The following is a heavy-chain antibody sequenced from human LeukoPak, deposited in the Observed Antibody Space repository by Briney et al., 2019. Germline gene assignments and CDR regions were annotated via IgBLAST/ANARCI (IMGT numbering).Heavy chain of an antibody. V-gene: IGHV3-23*01. J-gene: IGHJ5*02. D-gene: IGHD3-10*01. Sequence: QPGGSLRLSCAASGFTFSSYAMSWVRQAPGKGLEWVSAISGSGGSTYYADSVKGRLTISRDNSKNTLYLQMNSLRAEDTAVYYCAKAAYGSGSYYENWFDPWGQGTLVTVSS. CDR3: AKAAYGSGSYYENWFDP. CDR2: ISGSGGST. CDR1: GFTFSSYA.